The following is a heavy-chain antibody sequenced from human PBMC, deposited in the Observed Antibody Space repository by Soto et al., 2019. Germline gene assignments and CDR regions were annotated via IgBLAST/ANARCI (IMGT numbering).Heavy chain of an antibody. CDR2: INAGNGNT. V-gene: IGHV1-3*01. Sequence: ASVKVSCKASGYTFTSYAMHWVRQAPGQRLEWMGWINAGNGNTKYSQKFQGRVTITRDTSASTAYMELSSLRSEDTAVYYCARVPGIAVAGTPHFDYWGQGTLVNVSS. J-gene: IGHJ4*02. CDR3: ARVPGIAVAGTPHFDY. CDR1: GYTFTSYA. D-gene: IGHD6-19*01.